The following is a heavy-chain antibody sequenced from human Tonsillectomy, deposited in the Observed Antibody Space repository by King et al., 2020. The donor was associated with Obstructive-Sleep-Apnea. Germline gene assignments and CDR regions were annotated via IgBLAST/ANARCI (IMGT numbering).Heavy chain of an antibody. D-gene: IGHD1-7*01. J-gene: IGHJ4*02. V-gene: IGHV4-38-2*02. Sequence: VQLQESGPGLVKPSETLSLTCAVSGYSITSGYYWGWIRQPPGKGLEWIASIYHTGNTYYNPSLKSRVIMSVDTSKNQFSLKLTSVTAAYTAVYYCTREMGELLGFDFWGQGTLVTVSS. CDR2: IYHTGNT. CDR3: TREMGELLGFDF. CDR1: GYSITSGYY.